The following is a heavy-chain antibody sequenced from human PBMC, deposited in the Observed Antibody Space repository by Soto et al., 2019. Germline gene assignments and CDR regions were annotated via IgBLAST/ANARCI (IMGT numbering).Heavy chain of an antibody. D-gene: IGHD3-3*02. CDR3: ARQLGSPSAGDFDY. V-gene: IGHV3-48*02. CDR1: NFTFSRYS. CDR2: ISSSTNTI. Sequence: EVQLVESGGGLVQPGGSLRLSCAASNFTFSRYSMNWFRQAPGKGLEWVSYISSSTNTIYYAASVKGRFTISRDNAKSSLYLQMTSLSDEDTAVYYCARQLGSPSAGDFDYWGQGTLVTVSS. J-gene: IGHJ4*02.